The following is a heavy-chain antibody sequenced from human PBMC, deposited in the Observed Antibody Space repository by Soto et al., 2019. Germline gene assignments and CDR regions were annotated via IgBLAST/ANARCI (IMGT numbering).Heavy chain of an antibody. V-gene: IGHV3-30*03. CDR1: GFTFSSYG. Sequence: QAQLVESGGGVVQPGRSLRLSCAASGFTFSSYGMHWVRQAPGTGLEWVAVISYDGGLQHYADSVKGRFTISRDNSKNMVLLKMNSLRAEATAVYYCVSDRGYGHASVPYSWGQGTLVSVSP. D-gene: IGHD5-18*01. J-gene: IGHJ4*02. CDR3: VSDRGYGHASVPYS. CDR2: ISYDGGLQ.